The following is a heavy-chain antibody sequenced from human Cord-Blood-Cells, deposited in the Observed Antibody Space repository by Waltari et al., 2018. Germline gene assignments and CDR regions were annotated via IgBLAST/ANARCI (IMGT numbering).Heavy chain of an antibody. Sequence: QVQLVLSGAEVSKPRASVKVSCKASGYTFTGYYMHWVRQAPGQGLEWMGRINPNSGGTNYAQKFQGRVTMTRDTSISTAYMELSRLRSDDTAVYYCARLIAAAGTSDYWGQGTLVTVSS. V-gene: IGHV1-2*06. D-gene: IGHD6-13*01. J-gene: IGHJ4*02. CDR1: GYTFTGYY. CDR2: INPNSGGT. CDR3: ARLIAAAGTSDY.